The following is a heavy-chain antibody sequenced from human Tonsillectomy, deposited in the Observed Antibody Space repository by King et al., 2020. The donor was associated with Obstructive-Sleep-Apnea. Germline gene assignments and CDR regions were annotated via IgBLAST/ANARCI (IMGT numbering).Heavy chain of an antibody. V-gene: IGHV3-64D*06. J-gene: IGHJ4*02. CDR1: GFTFSNYA. CDR3: VKMVSGMAAAGKRGWDYFDY. CDR2: ISSSGGST. Sequence: VQLVESGGGLVQPGGSLRLSCSASGFTFSNYAMHWVRQAPGKGLEYVSAISSSGGSTYYANSVKGRAPISRDNSKNTLDLQVTSLRPEDTAVYRCVKMVSGMAAAGKRGWDYFDYWGQGILVTVSS. D-gene: IGHD6-13*01.